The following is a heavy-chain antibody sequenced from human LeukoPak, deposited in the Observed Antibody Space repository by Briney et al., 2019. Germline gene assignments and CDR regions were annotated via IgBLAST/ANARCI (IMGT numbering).Heavy chain of an antibody. J-gene: IGHJ5*02. CDR2: IYYSGSA. CDR1: GGSISNYY. V-gene: IGHV4-59*01. D-gene: IGHD2-15*01. Sequence: SETLSLTCTVSGGSISNYYWNWIRQPPGKGLEWIGYIYYSGSANYNPSLKSRVTISVDTSKNQFSLKLSSVTAADTAVYYCARVVVAATNWFDPWGQGTLVTVSS. CDR3: ARVVVAATNWFDP.